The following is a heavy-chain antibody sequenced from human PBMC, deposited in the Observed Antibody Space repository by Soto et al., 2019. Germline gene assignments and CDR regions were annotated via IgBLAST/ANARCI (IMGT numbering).Heavy chain of an antibody. CDR3: ARRGYSSGWYFDY. Sequence: LSLTCTVSGGSISSSSYYWGWISQPPGKGLEWIGSIYYSGSTYYNPSLKSRVTISVDTSKNQFSLKLSSVTAADTAVYYCARRGYSSGWYFDYWGQGTLVTVSS. V-gene: IGHV4-39*01. J-gene: IGHJ4*02. CDR1: GGSISSSSYY. D-gene: IGHD6-19*01. CDR2: IYYSGST.